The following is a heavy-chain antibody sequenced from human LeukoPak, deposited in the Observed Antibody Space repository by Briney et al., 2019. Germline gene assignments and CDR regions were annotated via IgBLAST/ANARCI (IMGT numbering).Heavy chain of an antibody. V-gene: IGHV4-39*07. J-gene: IGHJ5*02. Sequence: SETLSLTCTISGDSIGRINYYWGWIRQPPGKGLEWIVSMSYSGHTYYNPSLKSRVTTSIDTSKNQFSLKVSSVTVADTAVYYCARDGSSSWYNWFDPWGQGTPVTVSS. D-gene: IGHD6-13*01. CDR3: ARDGSSSWYNWFDP. CDR2: MSYSGHT. CDR1: GDSIGRINYY.